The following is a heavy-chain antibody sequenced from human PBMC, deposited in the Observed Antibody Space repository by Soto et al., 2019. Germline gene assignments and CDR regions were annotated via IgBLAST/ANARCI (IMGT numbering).Heavy chain of an antibody. CDR3: AGTDSYTSGLDY. CDR2: IYHSGGT. J-gene: IGHJ4*02. CDR1: GYSSRSGYY. D-gene: IGHD6-19*01. Sequence: PSETLSLTCAVSGYSSRSGYYWGWIRQPPGKGLEWVGSIYHSGGTFYNPSLKSRLTISVDTSKKQFSLRLSSVTAADTAVYYCAGTDSYTSGLDYWGQGTVVTVSS. V-gene: IGHV4-38-2*01.